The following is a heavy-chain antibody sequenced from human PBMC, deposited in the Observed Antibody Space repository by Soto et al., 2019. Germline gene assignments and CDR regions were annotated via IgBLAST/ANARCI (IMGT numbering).Heavy chain of an antibody. CDR3: TRVVIGGERAFDV. Sequence: GGSLRLSCAASGFTFSNYWMHWVRQAPGKGLVWVSRINYDGSDKAYADSVKGRFTISRDSAKNTLYLQMSSLRAEDTAVYYCTRVVIGGERAFDVWGQGTMVTVSS. CDR2: INYDGSDK. D-gene: IGHD3-16*01. J-gene: IGHJ3*01. V-gene: IGHV3-74*03. CDR1: GFTFSNYW.